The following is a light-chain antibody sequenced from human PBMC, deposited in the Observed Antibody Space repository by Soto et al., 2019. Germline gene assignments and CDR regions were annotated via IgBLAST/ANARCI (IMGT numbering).Light chain of an antibody. CDR3: QQYNNWPYT. CDR2: GAS. CDR1: QPIASN. J-gene: IGKJ2*01. V-gene: IGKV3D-15*01. Sequence: EIMMTQSPATVSVSPGDRAALSCRASQPIASNVAWYQQRRGQPPSLLIYGASTRAPDVPDGFTGSGSGTQFTLTISSRHSEDFATYFCQQYNNWPYTFGQGTTVEI.